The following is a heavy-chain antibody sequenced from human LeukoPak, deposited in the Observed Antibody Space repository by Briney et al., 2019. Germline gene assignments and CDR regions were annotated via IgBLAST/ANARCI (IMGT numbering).Heavy chain of an antibody. D-gene: IGHD3-9*01. Sequence: PGGSLRLSCAASGFTFSTFAMSWVRQAPGKGLEWVSAISGSGGSTYYADSVKGRFTISRDNSKNTLYLQMNSLRAEDTAVYYCAKVLTDILTGYCIRYFDYWGQGTLVTVSS. CDR1: GFTFSTFA. V-gene: IGHV3-23*01. CDR2: ISGSGGST. CDR3: AKVLTDILTGYCIRYFDY. J-gene: IGHJ4*02.